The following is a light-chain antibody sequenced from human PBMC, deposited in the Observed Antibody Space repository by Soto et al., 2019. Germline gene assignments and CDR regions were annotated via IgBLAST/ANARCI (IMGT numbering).Light chain of an antibody. CDR1: QTISIY. V-gene: IGKV1-39*01. J-gene: IGKJ1*01. CDR2: AAS. CDR3: QQTYKTPWT. Sequence: DIHMTLSPSSLSASVGDRVTITCRTSQTISIYLSWYQQKSGKAPKLLIYAASNLQSGFPSRFSGSGSGTDFALTISILQPEESATDNCQQTYKTPWTFGQGTKVEV.